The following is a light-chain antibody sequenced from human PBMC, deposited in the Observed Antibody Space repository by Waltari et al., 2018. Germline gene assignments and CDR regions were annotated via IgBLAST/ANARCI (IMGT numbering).Light chain of an antibody. CDR2: VNSDGSH. Sequence: QLVVTQSPSASAPLGASVKLTCTLRRGPSSHVIAWLQQRPEKGPRYLMKVNSDGSHSKGDEIPDRFSGSSSGAERYLTISSLQSDDEADYYCETGGHGTWVFGGGTKLTVL. V-gene: IGLV4-69*01. CDR1: RGPSSHV. CDR3: ETGGHGTWV. J-gene: IGLJ3*02.